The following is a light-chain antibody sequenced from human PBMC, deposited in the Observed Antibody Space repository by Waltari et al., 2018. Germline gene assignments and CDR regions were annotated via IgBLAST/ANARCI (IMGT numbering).Light chain of an antibody. CDR1: RRDIGGFNS. J-gene: IGLJ3*02. Sequence: QSALTPPASVSGSPGQSITIPCSGTRRDIGGFNSVSWYQQRPGKAPKLLSYGVSQRPSGVSVRFSGSKSGNRASLTISGLQAEDDSDYYCCSYTTTATWVFGGGTKLTVL. CDR3: CSYTTTATWV. V-gene: IGLV2-14*01. CDR2: GVS.